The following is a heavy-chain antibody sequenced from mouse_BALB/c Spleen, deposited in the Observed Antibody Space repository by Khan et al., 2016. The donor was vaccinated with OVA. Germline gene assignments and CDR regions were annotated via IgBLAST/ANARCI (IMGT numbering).Heavy chain of an antibody. V-gene: IGHV1S137*01. CDR1: GYKFTDFT. CDR3: ARGGGGDRFAY. Sequence: QVQLKESGAELVRPGVSVKISCKGSGYKFTDFTMHWVKQSHAKSLEWIGVISTYYGDATYNQKFKGKATMTVDRSSSTAYMALARLTSEDSAIYYFARGGGGDRFAYWGQGTLVTVSA. J-gene: IGHJ3*01. CDR2: ISTYYGDA.